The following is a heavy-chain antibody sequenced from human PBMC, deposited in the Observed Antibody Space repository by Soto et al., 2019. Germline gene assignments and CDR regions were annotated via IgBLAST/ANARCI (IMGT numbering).Heavy chain of an antibody. CDR2: IYHSGSS. D-gene: IGHD3-10*01. V-gene: IGHV4-30-2*01. CDR3: ARGLVGYASGSYSLDQ. J-gene: IGHJ5*02. Sequence: QLQLQESGSGLVKSSQTLSLTCAVSGGSISSGGYSWSWIRQPPGKGLEWIGYIYHSGSSYFNPSLSSRVIISLDRSKNQFSLKLSSVTAADTAVYYCARGLVGYASGSYSLDQWGQGTLVTVSS. CDR1: GGSISSGGYS.